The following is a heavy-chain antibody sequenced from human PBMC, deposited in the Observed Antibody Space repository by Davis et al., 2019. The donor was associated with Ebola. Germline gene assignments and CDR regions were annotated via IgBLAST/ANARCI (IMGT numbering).Heavy chain of an antibody. CDR1: GFTFSGSA. V-gene: IGHV3-73*01. CDR3: AKDGFFIDSSWFFGY. CDR2: IRSKANSYAT. Sequence: PGGSLRLSCAASGFTFSGSAMHWVRQASGKGLEWVGRIRSKANSYATAYAASVKGRFTISRDDSKNTAYLQMNSLKTEDTAVYYCAKDGFFIDSSWFFGYWGQGTLVTVSS. J-gene: IGHJ4*02. D-gene: IGHD6-13*01.